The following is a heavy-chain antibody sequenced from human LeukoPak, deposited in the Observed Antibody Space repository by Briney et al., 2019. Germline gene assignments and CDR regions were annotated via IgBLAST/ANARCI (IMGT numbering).Heavy chain of an antibody. CDR2: ISSSSSYI. J-gene: IGHJ3*02. CDR1: GFTFSSYS. D-gene: IGHD3-22*01. V-gene: IGHV3-21*01. CDR3: AREKGTMTRKMAFEM. Sequence: GGSLRLSCAASGFTFSSYSMNWVRQAPGKGLEWVSFISSSSSYIYYADSVKGRFTISRDNAKNSLYLQINSLRAEDTAVYYCAREKGTMTRKMAFEMWGQGTMLTVSS.